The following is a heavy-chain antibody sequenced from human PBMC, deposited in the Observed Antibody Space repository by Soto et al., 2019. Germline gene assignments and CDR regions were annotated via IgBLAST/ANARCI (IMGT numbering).Heavy chain of an antibody. CDR2: ITGNSDTI. CDR1: GFTFSSYA. D-gene: IGHD3-22*01. J-gene: IGHJ6*02. CDR3: VREDYYDTNGMDV. Sequence: PGGSLRLSCAASGFTFSSYAMNWVRQAPGRGLEWVSYITGNSDTIYHADSVQGRFTISRDNAKNSLFLQMNSLRGADTAVYYCVREDYYDTNGMDVWGQGTTVTVSS. V-gene: IGHV3-48*01.